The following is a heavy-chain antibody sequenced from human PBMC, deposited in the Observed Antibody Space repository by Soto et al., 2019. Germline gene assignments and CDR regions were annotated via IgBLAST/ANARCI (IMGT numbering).Heavy chain of an antibody. CDR3: AASYGSGYRAFDY. D-gene: IGHD3-10*01. CDR1: GDTFSFYT. V-gene: IGHV1-69*02. CDR2: INPIVSMS. Sequence: QVQLVQSGTEVKKPGSSVKVSCKASGDTFSFYTINWVRQAPGLGLEWVGRINPIVSMSNYAQKFQGRVSKTADKSPSTGYMELRSLRSDDTAMYFCAASYGSGYRAFDYWGQGGLVIVSS. J-gene: IGHJ4*02.